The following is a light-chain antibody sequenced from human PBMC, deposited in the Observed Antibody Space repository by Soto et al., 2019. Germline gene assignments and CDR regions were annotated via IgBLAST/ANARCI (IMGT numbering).Light chain of an antibody. Sequence: EIVMTQSPATLSVSPGERATLSCRASQSVSNNLAWYQQKPGQAPRLLIYHASTRATGIPARFSGSGSGTEFTITISGLQSEDFAVYYCQQYNKWPLTFGGGTKVEIK. CDR2: HAS. V-gene: IGKV3-15*01. J-gene: IGKJ4*01. CDR3: QQYNKWPLT. CDR1: QSVSNN.